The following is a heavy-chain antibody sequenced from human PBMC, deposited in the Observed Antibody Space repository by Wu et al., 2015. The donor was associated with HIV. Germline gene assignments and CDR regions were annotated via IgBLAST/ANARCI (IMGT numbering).Heavy chain of an antibody. CDR1: GYSFTAHY. CDR3: ATGYSLDY. Sequence: QVQLVQSGAEVTKPGASVRVSCQTSGYSFTAHYIHWVRQAPGQGLEWMGWIRPDSGATNYAEKFEDRVTMTRDTSITTAYMEISRLRSDDTAVYYCATGYSLDYWGQGTLVTVSS. D-gene: IGHD5-18*01. CDR2: IRPDSGAT. V-gene: IGHV1-2*02. J-gene: IGHJ4*02.